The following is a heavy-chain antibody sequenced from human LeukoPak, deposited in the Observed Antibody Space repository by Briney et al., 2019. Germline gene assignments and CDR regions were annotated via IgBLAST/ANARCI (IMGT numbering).Heavy chain of an antibody. J-gene: IGHJ5*01. CDR2: ISSSSSYI. Sequence: PGGSLRLSCAASGFTFSSFTMNWVRQAPGKGLEWVSSISSSSSYIYSADSVKGRFTISRDNAKNSLYLQMNSLRAEDTAVYYCARAPKFRLVGVPKGPFDSWGQGNLVTVSS. CDR3: ARAPKFRLVGVPKGPFDS. CDR1: GFTFSSFT. D-gene: IGHD1-26*01. V-gene: IGHV3-21*04.